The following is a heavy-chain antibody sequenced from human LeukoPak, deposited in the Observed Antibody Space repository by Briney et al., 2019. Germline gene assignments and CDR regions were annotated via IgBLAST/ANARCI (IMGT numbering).Heavy chain of an antibody. CDR2: MNADGSQK. V-gene: IGHV3-7*01. CDR1: GFIFSKSW. CDR3: ATYTHWVAGDV. Sequence: GGSLRLSCAASGFIFSKSWMSWVRQAPGKGLEWVANMNADGSQKDYVDSVKGRFTISRDNARNSLFLQMSSLRAEDTAVYYCATYTHWVAGDVWGQGTTVTVSS. D-gene: IGHD3-16*01. J-gene: IGHJ6*02.